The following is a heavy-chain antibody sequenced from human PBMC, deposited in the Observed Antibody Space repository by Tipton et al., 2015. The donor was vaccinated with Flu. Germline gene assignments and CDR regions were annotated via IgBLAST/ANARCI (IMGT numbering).Heavy chain of an antibody. Sequence: TLSLTCADSGYSISSGYYWGWIRQPPGRGLEWIGTFGTMSHSGRTYYNPSLKNRVTISVDTSKNQFSLRLTSVTAADTAVYYCARHQGSSLLPFDYWDQGTLVTVSS. CDR1: GYSISSGYY. V-gene: IGHV4-38-2*01. J-gene: IGHJ4*02. CDR2: FGTMSHSGRT. D-gene: IGHD6-6*01. CDR3: ARHQGSSLLPFDY.